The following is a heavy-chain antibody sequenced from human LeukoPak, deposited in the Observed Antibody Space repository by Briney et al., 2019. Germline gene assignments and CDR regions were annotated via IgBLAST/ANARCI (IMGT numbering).Heavy chain of an antibody. J-gene: IGHJ4*02. CDR3: AREVSVPGAFDY. CDR1: GVTFNSYN. CDR2: ISSTSATI. D-gene: IGHD5/OR15-5a*01. Sequence: GGSLRLSCAASGVTFNSYNMNWVRQAPGKGLEWLSDISSTSATIYYADSVKGRFTISRDNAKNSLYLQMNSLRAEDTAVYYCAREVSVPGAFDYWGQGTLVTVSS. V-gene: IGHV3-48*04.